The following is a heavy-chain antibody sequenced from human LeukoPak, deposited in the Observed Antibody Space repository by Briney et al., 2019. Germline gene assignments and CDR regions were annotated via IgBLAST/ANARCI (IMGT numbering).Heavy chain of an antibody. CDR1: GFTFSSYS. V-gene: IGHV3-21*04. D-gene: IGHD1-14*01. Sequence: GGSLRLSCAASGFTFSSYSMNWVRQAPGKGLEWVSSISSSSYIYYADSVKGRFTISRDNAKNSLYLQMTSLRADDTAIYYCAKEPNLSFYYMADWGKGTTVTISS. CDR3: AKEPNLSFYYMAD. J-gene: IGHJ6*03. CDR2: ISSSSYI.